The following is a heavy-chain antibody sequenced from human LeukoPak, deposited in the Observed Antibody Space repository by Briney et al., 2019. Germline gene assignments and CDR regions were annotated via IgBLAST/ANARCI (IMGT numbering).Heavy chain of an antibody. CDR1: GGSISSGSYY. CDR2: IYSSGST. CDR3: ARDYRGSYLGYYYYYMDV. V-gene: IGHV4-61*02. D-gene: IGHD1-26*01. J-gene: IGHJ6*03. Sequence: SETLSLTCTVSGGSISSGSYYWSWIRQPAGKGLEWIGRIYSSGSTNYNPSLKSRVTMSVDTSRNQFSLKLSSVTAADTAMYYCARDYRGSYLGYYYYYMDVWGKGSTVTVSS.